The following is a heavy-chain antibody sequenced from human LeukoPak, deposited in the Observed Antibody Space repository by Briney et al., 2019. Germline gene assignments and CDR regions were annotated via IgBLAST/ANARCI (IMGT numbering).Heavy chain of an antibody. CDR1: GFTFSDYY. D-gene: IGHD1-26*01. CDR2: ISSSGSTI. J-gene: IGHJ3*02. Sequence: PGGSLRLSCAASGFTFSDYYMSWIRQAPGKGLEWVSYISSSGSTIYYADSVKGRFTISRDNAKSSLYLRMNSLRAEDTAVYYCARCGNSGSSDAFDIWGQGTMVTVSS. V-gene: IGHV3-11*04. CDR3: ARCGNSGSSDAFDI.